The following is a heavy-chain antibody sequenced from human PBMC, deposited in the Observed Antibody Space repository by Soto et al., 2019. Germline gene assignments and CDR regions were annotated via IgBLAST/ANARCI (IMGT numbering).Heavy chain of an antibody. CDR2: IYYSGST. J-gene: IGHJ4*02. Sequence: SETLSLTCTVSGGSISSGGYYWSWIRQHPGKGLEWIGYIYYSGSTYYNPSLKSRVTISVDTSKNQFSLKLSSVTAADTPVYYCARSVPRSGYQRPDYWGQGTLVTVSS. CDR1: GGSISSGGYY. CDR3: ARSVPRSGYQRPDY. V-gene: IGHV4-31*03. D-gene: IGHD3-3*01.